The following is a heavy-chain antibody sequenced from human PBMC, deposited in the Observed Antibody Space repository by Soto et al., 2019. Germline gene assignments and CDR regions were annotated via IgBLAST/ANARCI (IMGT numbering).Heavy chain of an antibody. D-gene: IGHD2-15*01. CDR1: GFTFDDYG. Sequence: GGSLRLSCAASGFTFDDYGMSWVRQAPGKGLEWVSGINWNGGSTGYADSVKGRFTISRDNAKNSLYLQMNSLRAEDTALYHCARVEGYCSGGSCEKYAFDIWGQGTMVTVSS. CDR2: INWNGGST. J-gene: IGHJ3*02. CDR3: ARVEGYCSGGSCEKYAFDI. V-gene: IGHV3-20*01.